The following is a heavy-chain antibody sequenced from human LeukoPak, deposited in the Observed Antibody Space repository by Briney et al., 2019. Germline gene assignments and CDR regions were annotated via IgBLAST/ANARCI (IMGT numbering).Heavy chain of an antibody. Sequence: PGRCLRLSWAAAGFTLSSYGMDWGRQAAGKGREWGAVISYDGSNKYYADSVKGRFTISRDNSKNTLYLQMNSLRAEDTAVYYCARETVVACSSPCAFDIWGQGTMVTVSS. CDR1: GFTLSSYG. J-gene: IGHJ3*02. D-gene: IGHD6-13*01. CDR2: ISYDGSNK. CDR3: ARETVVACSSPCAFDI. V-gene: IGHV3-30*19.